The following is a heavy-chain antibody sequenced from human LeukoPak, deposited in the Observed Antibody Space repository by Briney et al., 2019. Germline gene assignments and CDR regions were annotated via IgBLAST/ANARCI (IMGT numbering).Heavy chain of an antibody. J-gene: IGHJ5*02. D-gene: IGHD3-10*01. CDR2: INHSGST. V-gene: IGHV4-34*01. CDR3: ARALCLSYYYGSGSYGCWFDP. Sequence: PSETLSLTCAVYGGSFSGYYWSWIRQPPGKGLEWIGEINHSGSTNYNPSLKSRVTISVDTSKNQFSLKLSSVTAADTAVYYCARALCLSYYYGSGSYGCWFDPWGQGTLVTVSS. CDR1: GGSFSGYY.